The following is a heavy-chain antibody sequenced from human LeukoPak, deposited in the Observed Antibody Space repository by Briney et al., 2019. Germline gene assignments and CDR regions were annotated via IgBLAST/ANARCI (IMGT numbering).Heavy chain of an antibody. CDR3: ARDHGDFLFDY. V-gene: IGHV1-69*05. Sequence: SVKVSCKASGGTFSSYAISWVRQAPGQGLEWMGGIIPIFGTANYAQKFQGRVTITTDESTSTAYMELSGLRSEDTAVYYCARDHGDFLFDYWGRGTLVTVSS. CDR1: GGTFSSYA. J-gene: IGHJ4*02. CDR2: IIPIFGTA. D-gene: IGHD4-17*01.